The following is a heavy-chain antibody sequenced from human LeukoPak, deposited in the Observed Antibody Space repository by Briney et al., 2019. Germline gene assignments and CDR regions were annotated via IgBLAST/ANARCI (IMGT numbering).Heavy chain of an antibody. Sequence: GGSLRLSCAASDFTFSQYGMHWVRQAPGKGLGWVAFIRFDGTREYYADSVKGRFSISRDNSKNTLFLDMDGLRAEDTAVYYRVKDRLHFTNPLYFDFWGQGTPVTVSS. J-gene: IGHJ4*02. CDR1: DFTFSQYG. CDR2: IRFDGTRE. CDR3: VKDRLHFTNPLYFDF. D-gene: IGHD2-2*01. V-gene: IGHV3-30*02.